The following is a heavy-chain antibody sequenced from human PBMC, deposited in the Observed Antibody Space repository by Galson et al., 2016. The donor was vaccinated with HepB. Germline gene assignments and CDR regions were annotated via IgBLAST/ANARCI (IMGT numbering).Heavy chain of an antibody. J-gene: IGHJ3*01. CDR2: ISPSTTHI. D-gene: IGHD1-26*01. CDR3: ASPSGRYSVHTFDL. CDR1: GFTFSNYY. V-gene: IGHV3-11*06. Sequence: SLRLSCAASGFTFSNYYMSWIRQAPGKGLEWVAYISPSTTHINYADSVMGRFTVSRDNAKNSLYLQMNSLGAEDTAVYYCASPSGRYSVHTFDLWVQGTMVTVSS.